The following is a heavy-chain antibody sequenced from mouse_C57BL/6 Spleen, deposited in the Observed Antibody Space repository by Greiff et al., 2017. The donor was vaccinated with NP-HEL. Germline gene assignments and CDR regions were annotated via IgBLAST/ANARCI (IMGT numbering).Heavy chain of an antibody. V-gene: IGHV1-18*01. CDR2: INPNNGGT. CDR3: ARRYYGSSYRYYYAMDY. D-gene: IGHD1-1*01. Sequence: EVQLVESGPELVKPGASVKIPCKASGYTFTDYNMGWVKQSHGKSLEWIGDINPNNGGTIYNQKFKGKATLTVDKSSSTAYMELRSLTSEDTAVYYCARRYYGSSYRYYYAMDYWGQGTSVTVSS. J-gene: IGHJ4*01. CDR1: GYTFTDYN.